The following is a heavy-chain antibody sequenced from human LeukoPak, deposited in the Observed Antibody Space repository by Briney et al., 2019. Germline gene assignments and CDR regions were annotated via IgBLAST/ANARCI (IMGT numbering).Heavy chain of an antibody. CDR2: IYSGGGGGSI. Sequence: GGSLRLSCAASGFSVSDNYMNWVCQAPGKGLEWVSVIYSGGGGGSIYYADSVKGRLTLSRDNSQNTVYLQMNSLRVEDTAVYYCARDKMQQSTEGSNFDHWGQGTLVTVSS. V-gene: IGHV3-53*01. J-gene: IGHJ4*02. CDR1: GFSVSDNY. CDR3: ARDKMQQSTEGSNFDH. D-gene: IGHD6-13*01.